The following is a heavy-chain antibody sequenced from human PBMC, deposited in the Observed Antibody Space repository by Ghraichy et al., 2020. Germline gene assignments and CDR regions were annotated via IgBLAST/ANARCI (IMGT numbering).Heavy chain of an antibody. CDR2: INHRGDT. Sequence: SETLSLTCSMFGGPFDGYFWSWIRQPPGKRLQWIGEINHRGDTNYNPSLRSRVTLSVDSSKNQFSLMMTSVTAADTSLYYCARRALYYHPVHDFDFWAQGALVTVSS. D-gene: IGHD3-10*01. CDR1: GGPFDGYF. V-gene: IGHV4-34*01. CDR3: ARRALYYHPVHDFDF. J-gene: IGHJ4*02.